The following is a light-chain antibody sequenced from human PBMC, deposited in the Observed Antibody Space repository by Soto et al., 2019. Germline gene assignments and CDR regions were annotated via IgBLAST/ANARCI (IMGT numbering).Light chain of an antibody. CDR1: QSISSY. J-gene: IGKJ1*01. Sequence: DSQMTQSPSSLSASVGDRVTITCLASQSISSYLNWYQQKPGKAPKLLIYAASSLQSGVPSRFSGSGSGTDFTLTISSLQPEDFATYYCQQSYSTPRTFGQGTKVDI. CDR3: QQSYSTPRT. V-gene: IGKV1-39*01. CDR2: AAS.